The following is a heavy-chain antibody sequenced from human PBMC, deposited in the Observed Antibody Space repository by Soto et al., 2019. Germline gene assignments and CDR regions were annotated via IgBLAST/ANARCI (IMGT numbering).Heavy chain of an antibody. D-gene: IGHD6-19*01. Sequence: SETLSLTCTVSGGSISSYYWSWIRQPPGKGLEWIGYIYYSGSTNYNPSLKSRVTISVDTSKNQFSLKLSSVTAADTAVYYCAREGIAVNFDYWGQGTLVTVSS. CDR3: AREGIAVNFDY. J-gene: IGHJ4*02. CDR2: IYYSGST. V-gene: IGHV4-59*01. CDR1: GGSISSYY.